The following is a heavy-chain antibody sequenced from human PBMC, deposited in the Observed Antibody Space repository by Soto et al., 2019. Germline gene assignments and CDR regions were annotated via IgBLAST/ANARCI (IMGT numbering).Heavy chain of an antibody. D-gene: IGHD2-15*01. CDR3: ARGGFVYCSGGSCYSGSLDY. V-gene: IGHV4-31*03. CDR2: IYYSGST. Sequence: PSETLSLTCTVSGGSISSGGYYWSWIRQHPGKGLEWIGYIYYSGSTYYNPSLKSRVTISVDTSKNQFSLKLSSVTAADTAVYYCARGGFVYCSGGSCYSGSLDYWGQGKLVTVSS. J-gene: IGHJ4*02. CDR1: GGSISSGGYY.